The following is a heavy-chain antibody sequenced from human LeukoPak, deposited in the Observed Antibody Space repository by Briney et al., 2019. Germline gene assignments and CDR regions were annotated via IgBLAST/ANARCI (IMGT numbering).Heavy chain of an antibody. CDR2: IFGSGGSP. Sequence: GGSLRLSCEASGFTFGSHAMYWVRQAPGKGLEWVAGIFGSGGSPHYADSVKGRFSISRDNPRNTVYLQINSLRDDDTAVYYCGKTTVGYSSGQKPAWPVDFWGQGTLVTVSS. V-gene: IGHV3-23*01. J-gene: IGHJ4*02. D-gene: IGHD5-18*01. CDR1: GFTFGSHA. CDR3: GKTTVGYSSGQKPAWPVDF.